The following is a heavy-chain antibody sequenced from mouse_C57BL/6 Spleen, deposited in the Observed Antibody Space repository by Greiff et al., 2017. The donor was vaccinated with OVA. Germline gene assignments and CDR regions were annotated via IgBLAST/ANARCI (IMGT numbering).Heavy chain of an antibody. CDR3: ARGHYGNYEGYFDV. CDR1: GYTFTSYW. V-gene: IGHV1-59*01. J-gene: IGHJ1*03. Sequence: VQLQQPGAELVRPGTSVKLSCKASGYTFTSYWMHWVKQRPGQGLEWIGVIDPSDSYTNYNQKFKGKATLTVDTSSSTAYMQLSSLTSEDSAVYYCARGHYGNYEGYFDVWGTGTTVTVSS. D-gene: IGHD2-1*01. CDR2: IDPSDSYT.